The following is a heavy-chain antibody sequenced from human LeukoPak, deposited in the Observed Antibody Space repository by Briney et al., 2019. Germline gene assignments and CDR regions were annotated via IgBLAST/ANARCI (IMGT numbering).Heavy chain of an antibody. CDR2: ISYDGSNK. V-gene: IGHV3-30-3*01. Sequence: GGSLRLSCAASGFTFSSYAMRWVRQAPGKGLEWVAVISYDGSNKYYADSVKGRFTISRDNSKNTLYLQMNSLRAEDTAVYYCASYSSGWTVFDYWGQGTLVTVSS. J-gene: IGHJ4*02. CDR1: GFTFSSYA. CDR3: ASYSSGWTVFDY. D-gene: IGHD6-19*01.